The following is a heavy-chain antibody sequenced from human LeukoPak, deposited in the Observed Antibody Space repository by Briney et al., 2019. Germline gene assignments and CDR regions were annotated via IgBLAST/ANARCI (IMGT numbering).Heavy chain of an antibody. J-gene: IGHJ4*02. CDR3: ARPRGCGSSRCNNFDY. CDR2: ISSSGSTI. V-gene: IGHV3-48*04. D-gene: IGHD2-2*01. Sequence: PGGSLRLSCAGSGFTFSSYGMNWVRQAPGKGLEWVSYISSSGSTIYYADSVKGRFTISRDNAKNSLYLQMNRLRAEDTAVYYCARPRGCGSSRCNNFDYWGQGTLVTVSS. CDR1: GFTFSSYG.